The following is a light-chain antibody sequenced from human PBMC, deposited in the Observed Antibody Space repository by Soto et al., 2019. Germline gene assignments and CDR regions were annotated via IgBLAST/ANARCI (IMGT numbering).Light chain of an antibody. CDR1: QTISSW. CDR3: QQYHSYWT. Sequence: DIQMTQSPSTLSGSVGDRVTITCRASQTISSWLAWYQQKPGKAPNLLIYKASRLESGVPSRFSGSGSETEFTLTISGLQPGDSATYYCQQYHSYWTFGQGTKVDIK. V-gene: IGKV1-5*03. J-gene: IGKJ1*01. CDR2: KAS.